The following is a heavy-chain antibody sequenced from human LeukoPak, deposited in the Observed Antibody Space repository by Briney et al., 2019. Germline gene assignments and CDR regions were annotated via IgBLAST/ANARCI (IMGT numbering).Heavy chain of an antibody. D-gene: IGHD3-10*02. CDR2: FSSSGSTI. CDR3: AELGITMIGGV. J-gene: IGHJ6*04. Sequence: PGGSLRLSCAASGFSFRTYGMHWVRQAPGRGLEWVSYFSSSGSTIYYADSVKGRFTISRDNAKNSLYLQMNSLRAEDTAVYYCAELGITMIGGVWGKGTTVTISS. V-gene: IGHV3-48*04. CDR1: GFSFRTYG.